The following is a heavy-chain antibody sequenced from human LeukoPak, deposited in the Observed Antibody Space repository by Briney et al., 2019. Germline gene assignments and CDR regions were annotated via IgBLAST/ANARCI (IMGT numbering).Heavy chain of an antibody. CDR1: GFTFSPYS. V-gene: IGHV3-48*02. J-gene: IGHJ1*01. CDR3: AKIRTVSGTRDFQH. CDR2: INSAGSTT. D-gene: IGHD6-19*01. Sequence: GGSLRLSCAASGFTFSPYSMNWVRQAPGKGLEWISYINSAGSTTYYADSVKGRFTISRENAKKSLYLQMNRLRDEDTAVYYCAKIRTVSGTRDFQHWGQGTLVTVSS.